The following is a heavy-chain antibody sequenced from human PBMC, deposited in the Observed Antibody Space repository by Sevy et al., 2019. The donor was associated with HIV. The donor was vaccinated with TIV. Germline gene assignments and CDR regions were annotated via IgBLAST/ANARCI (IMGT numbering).Heavy chain of an antibody. V-gene: IGHV1-8*01. Sequence: ASVKVSCKASGYTFTSYDINWVRQATGQGLEWMGWMNPNSGNTGYAQNFQGRVTISGNTSISTAYMELSSLRSDDTAVYYCARGLGTRCSGGRCHYYYNGMDVWGQGTTVTVSS. D-gene: IGHD2-15*01. CDR1: GYTFTSYD. J-gene: IGHJ6*02. CDR3: ARGLGTRCSGGRCHYYYNGMDV. CDR2: MNPNSGNT.